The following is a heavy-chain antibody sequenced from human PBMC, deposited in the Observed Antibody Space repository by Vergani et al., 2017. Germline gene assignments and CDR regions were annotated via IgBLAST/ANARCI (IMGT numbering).Heavy chain of an antibody. CDR3: AKARDPKCKGGNCYSYYYGLDL. V-gene: IGHV3-30*18. CDR2: ISYDGSNK. J-gene: IGHJ6*02. Sequence: QVQLVESGGGVVQPGTSLRLSCAASGFTFSSYGMHWVRQAPGKGLEWVAVISYDGSNKYYADSVKGRFTISRDNSKNTLYLQMNSLRAEDTAVYYFAKARDPKCKGGNCYSYYYGLDLWVQGTKVTVSS. CDR1: GFTFSSYG. D-gene: IGHD2-21*01.